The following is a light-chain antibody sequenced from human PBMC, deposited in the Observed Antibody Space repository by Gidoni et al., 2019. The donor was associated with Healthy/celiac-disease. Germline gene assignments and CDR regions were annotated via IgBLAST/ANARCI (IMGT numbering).Light chain of an antibody. J-gene: IGKJ2*01. V-gene: IGKV1-39*01. CDR3: QQSYSTPYT. Sequence: DIQMTQAPSSLSASVGDRVTITCRASQSISSYLNWYQQKPGKAPKLLIYAASSLQSGVPSRFSGSGSGTDFTLTISSLPPDDFATYSCQQSYSTPYTFGQGTQLELK. CDR1: QSISSY. CDR2: AAS.